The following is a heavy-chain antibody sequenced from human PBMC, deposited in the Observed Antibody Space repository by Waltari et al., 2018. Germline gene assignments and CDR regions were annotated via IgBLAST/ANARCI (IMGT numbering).Heavy chain of an antibody. J-gene: IGHJ6*02. D-gene: IGHD2-21*01. Sequence: QVQLQESGPGLVKPSETLSLTCTVSGGSISSYYWTWIRQPPGKGLEWIGYIYYSGSTNYNPSLKSRVTISVDTSKNQFSLKLSSVTAADTAVYYCARALVRWDYYYYGMDVWGQGTTVTVSS. CDR3: ARALVRWDYYYYGMDV. CDR1: GGSISSYY. V-gene: IGHV4-59*01. CDR2: IYYSGST.